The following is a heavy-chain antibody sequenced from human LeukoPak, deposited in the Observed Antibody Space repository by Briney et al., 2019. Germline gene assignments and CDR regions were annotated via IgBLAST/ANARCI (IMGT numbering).Heavy chain of an antibody. CDR1: GGSFSGYY. CDR2: INHSGST. J-gene: IGHJ5*02. V-gene: IGHV4-34*01. Sequence: SETLSLTCAVYGGSFSGYYWSWIRQPPGEGLEWIGEINHSGSTNYNPSLKSRVTISVDTSKNQFSLKLSSVTAADTAVYYCARVQASSSWYPSWGQGTLVTVSS. D-gene: IGHD6-13*01. CDR3: ARVQASSSWYPS.